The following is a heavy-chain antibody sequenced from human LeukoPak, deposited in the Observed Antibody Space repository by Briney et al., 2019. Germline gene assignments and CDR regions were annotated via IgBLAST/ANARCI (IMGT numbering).Heavy chain of an antibody. D-gene: IGHD4-17*01. CDR3: AKEIYGDSTGGRFQH. CDR2: ISGSGGNT. V-gene: IGHV3-23*01. J-gene: IGHJ1*01. Sequence: GGSLRLSCAASGFTFSSYAMTWVRQAPGKGLEWVSVISGSGGNTYYADSVKGRFTISRDNSKNTLYLQMKSLRAEDTAVYYCAKEIYGDSTGGRFQHWGQGTLVTVSS. CDR1: GFTFSSYA.